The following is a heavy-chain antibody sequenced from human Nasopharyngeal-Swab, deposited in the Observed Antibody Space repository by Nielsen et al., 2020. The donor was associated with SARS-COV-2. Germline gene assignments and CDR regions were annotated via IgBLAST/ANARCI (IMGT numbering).Heavy chain of an antibody. V-gene: IGHV1-69*01. Sequence: WVRQAPGQGLEWMGGIIPIFGTANYAQKFQGRVTITADESTSTAYMELSSLRSEDTAVYYCARDTTYCDSSGQFDYWGQGTLVPSPQ. J-gene: IGHJ4*02. CDR2: IIPIFGTA. D-gene: IGHD3-22*01. CDR3: ARDTTYCDSSGQFDY.